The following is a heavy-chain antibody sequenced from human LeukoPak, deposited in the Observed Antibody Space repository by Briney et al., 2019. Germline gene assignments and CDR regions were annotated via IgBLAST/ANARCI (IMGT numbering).Heavy chain of an antibody. CDR2: ISYDGSNK. J-gene: IGHJ4*02. CDR1: GFTFSSYA. D-gene: IGHD5-24*01. CDR3: ARERRRRDGYNPHFDY. V-gene: IGHV3-30-3*01. Sequence: GRSLRLSCAASGFTFSSYAMHWVRQAPGKGLEWVAVISYDGSNKYYADSVKGRFTISRDNSKNTLYLQMNSLRAEDTAVYYCARERRRRDGYNPHFDYWGQGTLVTVSS.